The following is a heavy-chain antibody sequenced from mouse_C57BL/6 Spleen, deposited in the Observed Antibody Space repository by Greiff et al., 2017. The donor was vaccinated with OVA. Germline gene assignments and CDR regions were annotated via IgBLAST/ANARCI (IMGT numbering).Heavy chain of an antibody. Sequence: EVQRVESGGDLVKPGGSLKLSCAASGFTFSSYGMSWVRQTPDKRLEWVATISSGGSYTYYPDSVKGRFTISRDNAKNTLYLQMSSLKSEDTAMYYCARHNGTAQATCDYWGQGTTLTVSS. D-gene: IGHD3-2*02. CDR2: ISSGGSYT. J-gene: IGHJ2*01. CDR3: ARHNGTAQATCDY. CDR1: GFTFSSYG. V-gene: IGHV5-6*01.